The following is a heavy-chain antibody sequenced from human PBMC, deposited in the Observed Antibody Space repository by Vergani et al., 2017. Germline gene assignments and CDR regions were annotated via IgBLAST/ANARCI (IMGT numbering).Heavy chain of an antibody. D-gene: IGHD3-16*01. CDR2: IHSSGTT. Sequence: QVQLHESGPGLVKPSQTLCLTCTVSGGSITSGSFYWSWIRQPAGKGLEWIGRIHSSGTTNYNPSLTSRVTLSVDTSKNQLSRRLTSVTAAETAVYYCARDSXASGLGGVYWFDTWGQGTLVGVSS. CDR1: GGSITSGSFY. CDR3: ARDSXASGLGGVYWFDT. J-gene: IGHJ5*02. V-gene: IGHV4-61*02.